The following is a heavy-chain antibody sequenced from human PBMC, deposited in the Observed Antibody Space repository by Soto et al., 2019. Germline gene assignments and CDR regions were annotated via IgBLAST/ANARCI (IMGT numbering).Heavy chain of an antibody. J-gene: IGHJ6*02. V-gene: IGHV1-69*06. D-gene: IGHD6-6*01. Sequence: QVQLVQSGAEVKKPGSSVKVSCKASGGTFSSYAISWVRQAPGQGLEWMGGIIPIFGTANYAQKFQGRVTITADKSTSTAYMELSSLRSEDTAVYHCARGGDSSSSWGYYYGMDVWGQGTTVTVSS. CDR3: ARGGDSSSSWGYYYGMDV. CDR2: IIPIFGTA. CDR1: GGTFSSYA.